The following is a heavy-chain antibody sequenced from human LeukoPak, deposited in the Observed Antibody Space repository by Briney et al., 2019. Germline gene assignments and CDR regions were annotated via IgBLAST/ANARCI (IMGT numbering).Heavy chain of an antibody. J-gene: IGHJ5*02. V-gene: IGHV1-69*04. D-gene: IGHD6-13*01. CDR2: IIPILGIA. CDR1: GGTFSSYA. CDR3: ARIAAAGNNWFDP. Sequence: ASVKVSCKASGGTFSSYAISWVRQAPGQGLEWMGRIIPILGIANYAQKFQGRVTITADKSTSTAYMELSSLRSEDTAVYYCARIAAAGNNWFDPWGLGTLVTVSS.